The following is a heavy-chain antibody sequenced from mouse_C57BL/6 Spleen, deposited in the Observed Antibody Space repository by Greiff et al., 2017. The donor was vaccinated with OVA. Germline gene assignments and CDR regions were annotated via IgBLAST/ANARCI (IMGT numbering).Heavy chain of an antibody. CDR2: IDPSDSYT. J-gene: IGHJ1*03. CDR3: ARGVTTVVPYWYFDV. D-gene: IGHD1-1*01. Sequence: VQLQQPGAELVRPGTSVKLSCKASGYTFTSYWMHWVKQRPGQGLEWIGVIDPSDSYTNYNQKFKGKATLTVDTSSSTAYMQLSSLTSEDSAVYYCARGVTTVVPYWYFDVWGTGTTVTVSS. V-gene: IGHV1-59*01. CDR1: GYTFTSYW.